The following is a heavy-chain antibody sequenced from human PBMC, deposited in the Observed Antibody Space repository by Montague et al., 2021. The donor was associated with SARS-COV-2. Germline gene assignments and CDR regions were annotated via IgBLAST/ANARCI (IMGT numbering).Heavy chain of an antibody. Sequence: SETLSLTCSVSGGSMSSYHWVWIRQPPGKGLEWIGYVSYRGSTNYNLSLKSRVTISLDTSKNRSSLRVTSVTAVDTAVYYCARDVRYYYDQWGQGILVTVSS. J-gene: IGHJ4*02. V-gene: IGHV4-59*01. CDR3: ARDVRYYYDQ. D-gene: IGHD3-10*01. CDR2: VSYRGST. CDR1: GGSMSSYH.